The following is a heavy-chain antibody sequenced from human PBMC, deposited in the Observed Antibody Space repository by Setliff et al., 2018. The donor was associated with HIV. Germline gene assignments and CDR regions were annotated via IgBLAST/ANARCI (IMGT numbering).Heavy chain of an antibody. V-gene: IGHV4-30-4*08. CDR3: AREREAWSAYDS. J-gene: IGHJ5*02. CDR2: IYYSGST. D-gene: IGHD3-3*01. CDR1: GGSISSGDYY. Sequence: SETLSLTCTVSGGSISSGDYYWSWIRQPPGKGLEWIGYIYYSGSTNYNSSLESRVAISLDTSSNQFSLKLSSVTAADTAVYHCAREREAWSAYDSWGQGTLVTVSS.